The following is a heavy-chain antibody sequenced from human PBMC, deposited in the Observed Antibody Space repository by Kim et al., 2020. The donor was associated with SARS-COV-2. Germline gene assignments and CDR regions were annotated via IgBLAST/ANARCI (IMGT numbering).Heavy chain of an antibody. Sequence: GGSLRLSCAASGFTFSSFAMSWVRQAPGKGLEWVSGISNGGGGTYYADSVRGRFTISRDNSKNTLYLQMNSLRAEDTAVYYCATRYQLLFDHWGQGTLVTVSS. D-gene: IGHD2-2*01. V-gene: IGHV3-23*01. CDR1: GFTFSSFA. CDR3: ATRYQLLFDH. J-gene: IGHJ5*02. CDR2: ISNGGGGT.